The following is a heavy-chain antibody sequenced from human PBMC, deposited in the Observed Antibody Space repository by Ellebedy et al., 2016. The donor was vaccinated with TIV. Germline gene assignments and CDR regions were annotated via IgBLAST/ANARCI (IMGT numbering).Heavy chain of an antibody. V-gene: IGHV3-74*01. D-gene: IGHD2-2*01. J-gene: IGHJ6*02. CDR1: GFTFSSYW. Sequence: PGGSLRLSCAASGFTFSSYWMHWVRQAPGTGLVWVSRFNSAGSSTNYADSVKGRFTIARDNAKNTMYLQMNSLRAEDTAMYYFARNGVPAAMFSGGMDVWGQGTTVAVSS. CDR2: FNSAGSST. CDR3: ARNGVPAAMFSGGMDV.